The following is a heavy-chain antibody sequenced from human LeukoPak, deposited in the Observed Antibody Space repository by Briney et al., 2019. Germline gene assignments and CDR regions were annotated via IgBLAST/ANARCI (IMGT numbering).Heavy chain of an antibody. D-gene: IGHD6-19*01. V-gene: IGHV1-46*01. CDR2: INPSGGST. Sequence: ASVKVSCKASGYTFTSYYMHWVRQAPGQGLEWMGIINPSGGSTSYAQKFQGRVTMTTDTSTSTAYMELRSLRSDDTAVYYCARDVSIAVAAPDYWGQGTLVTVSS. J-gene: IGHJ4*02. CDR1: GYTFTSYY. CDR3: ARDVSIAVAAPDY.